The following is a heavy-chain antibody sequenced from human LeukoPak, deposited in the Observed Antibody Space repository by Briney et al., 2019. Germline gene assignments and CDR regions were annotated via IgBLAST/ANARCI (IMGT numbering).Heavy chain of an antibody. J-gene: IGHJ6*02. CDR3: ARGAPLEWSPYYYYYGMDV. D-gene: IGHD3-3*01. V-gene: IGHV3-30-3*01. CDR2: ISYDGSNK. Sequence: EGSLRLSCAASGFTFSSYAMHWVRQAPGKGLEWVAVISYDGSNKYYADSVKGRFTISRDNSKNTLYLQMNSLRAEDTAVYYCARGAPLEWSPYYYYYGMDVWGQGTTVTVSS. CDR1: GFTFSSYA.